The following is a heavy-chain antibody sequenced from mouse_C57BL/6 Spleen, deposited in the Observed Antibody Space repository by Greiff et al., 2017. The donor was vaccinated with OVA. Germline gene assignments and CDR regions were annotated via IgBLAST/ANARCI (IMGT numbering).Heavy chain of an antibody. CDR1: GYTFTDYY. D-gene: IGHD1-1*01. CDR3: ARSYYGSRAHWYFDV. Sequence: QVQLQQSGPELVKPGASVKISCKASGYTFTDYYINWVKQRPGQGLEWIGWIFPGSGSTYYNEKFKGKATLTVDKSSSTAYMLLSSLTSEDSAVYFCARSYYGSRAHWYFDVWGTGTTVTVSS. V-gene: IGHV1-75*01. J-gene: IGHJ1*03. CDR2: IFPGSGST.